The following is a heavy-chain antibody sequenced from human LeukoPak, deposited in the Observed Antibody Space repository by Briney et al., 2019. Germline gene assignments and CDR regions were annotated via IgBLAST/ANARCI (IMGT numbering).Heavy chain of an antibody. Sequence: SETLSLTCAVYGGSFSGYYWSWIRQPPGKGLEWIGSIYHSGSTYYNPSLKSRVTISVDTSKNQFSLKLSSVTAADTAVYYCERDIGIHITMVRGVNNWFDPWGQGTLVTVSS. V-gene: IGHV4-34*01. CDR3: ERDIGIHITMVRGVNNWFDP. D-gene: IGHD3-10*01. CDR1: GGSFSGYY. CDR2: IYHSGST. J-gene: IGHJ5*02.